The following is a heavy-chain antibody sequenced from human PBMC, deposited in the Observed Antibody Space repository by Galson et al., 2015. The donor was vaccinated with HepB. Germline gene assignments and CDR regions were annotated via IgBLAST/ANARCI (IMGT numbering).Heavy chain of an antibody. CDR2: INPSGGST. CDR1: GYTFTSYY. J-gene: IGHJ3*02. D-gene: IGHD3-3*01. Sequence: SCKASGYTFTSYYMHWVRQAPGQGLECMGIINPSGGSTSYAQKFQGRVTMTRDTSTSTVYMELSSLRSEDTAVYYCARDAANDFWSDMEAFDIWGQGTMVTVSS. CDR3: ARDAANDFWSDMEAFDI. V-gene: IGHV1-46*01.